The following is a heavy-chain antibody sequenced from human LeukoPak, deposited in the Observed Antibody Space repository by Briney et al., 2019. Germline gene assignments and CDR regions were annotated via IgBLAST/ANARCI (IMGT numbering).Heavy chain of an antibody. V-gene: IGHV1-18*01. CDR3: ARDEDPYYDSSGPLVALDI. J-gene: IGHJ3*02. D-gene: IGHD3-22*01. CDR1: GYTFTSYD. Sequence: ASVKVSCKASGYTFTSYDINWVRQATGQGLEWMGWISAYNGNTNYGQNLQGRVTLTTDTSTSTPYMESRSLRSDDTAVYYCARDEDPYYDSSGPLVALDIWGQGTMVTVSS. CDR2: ISAYNGNT.